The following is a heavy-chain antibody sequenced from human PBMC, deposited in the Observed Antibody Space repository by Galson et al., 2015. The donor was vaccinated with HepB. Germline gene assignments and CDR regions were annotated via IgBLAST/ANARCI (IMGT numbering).Heavy chain of an antibody. CDR2: INHSGST. J-gene: IGHJ4*02. CDR3: ARSRGGRFAGARHDY. CDR1: GGSFSGYY. V-gene: IGHV4-34*01. D-gene: IGHD1-26*01. Sequence: SETLSLTCAVYGGSFSGYYWSWIRQPPGKGLEWIGEINHSGSTNYNPSLKSRVTISVDTSKNQFSLKLSSVTAADTAVYYCARSRGGRFAGARHDYWGQGTLVTVSS.